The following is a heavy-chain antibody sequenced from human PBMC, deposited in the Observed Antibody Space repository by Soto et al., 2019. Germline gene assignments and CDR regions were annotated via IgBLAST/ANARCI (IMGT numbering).Heavy chain of an antibody. CDR1: GGTFSSYS. J-gene: IGHJ4*02. Sequence: QVQLVQPGAEVKKPGSSVKVSCKASGGTFSSYSINWVRQAPGQGREWMGEIIPIFGTANYAQKFQGRVTITADESTSTAYMELSSLRSEDTAVYYCARDGGRHSGGIDYWGQGTLVTVSS. CDR2: IIPIFGTA. CDR3: ARDGGRHSGGIDY. D-gene: IGHD1-26*01. V-gene: IGHV1-69*01.